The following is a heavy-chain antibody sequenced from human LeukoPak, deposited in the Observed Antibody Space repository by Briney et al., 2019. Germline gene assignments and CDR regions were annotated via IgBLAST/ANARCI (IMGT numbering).Heavy chain of an antibody. CDR1: GGSIISYY. J-gene: IGHJ4*02. Sequence: SETLSLTCTVSGGSIISYYWSWIRQPPGKGLEWIGYIYYSGSTDYNPSLKSRVTMSVDTSKNQFSLKLSSVTAADTAVYYCARLGIKQWLDFDYWGQGTLVTVSS. V-gene: IGHV4-59*08. CDR2: IYYSGST. D-gene: IGHD6-19*01. CDR3: ARLGIKQWLDFDY.